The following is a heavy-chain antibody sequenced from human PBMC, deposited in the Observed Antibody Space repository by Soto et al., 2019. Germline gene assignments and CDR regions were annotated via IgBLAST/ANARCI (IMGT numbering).Heavy chain of an antibody. Sequence: SETLSLTCTVSGGSISSYYWSWIRQPTGKGLEWIGYIYYSGSTNYNPSLKSRVTISVDTSKNQFSLKLSSVTAADTAVYYCARPEIDGDYGVRWFDPWGQGTLVTVSS. CDR3: ARPEIDGDYGVRWFDP. J-gene: IGHJ5*02. CDR1: GGSISSYY. CDR2: IYYSGST. V-gene: IGHV4-59*08. D-gene: IGHD4-17*01.